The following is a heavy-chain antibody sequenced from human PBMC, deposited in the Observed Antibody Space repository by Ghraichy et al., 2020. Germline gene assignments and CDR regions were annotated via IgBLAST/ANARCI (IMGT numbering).Heavy chain of an antibody. D-gene: IGHD6-6*01. Sequence: GGSLRLSCVASGFTFNNYAMNWVRQAPGKGLQWVSAISGSGGSTYHADSVAGRFTISGDNSKNTLYLQMNSLRAEDTALYYCAKDCMGIAARPKCQPYWGQGTLVTVSS. CDR3: AKDCMGIAARPKCQPY. J-gene: IGHJ4*02. CDR2: ISGSGGST. CDR1: GFTFNNYA. V-gene: IGHV3-23*01.